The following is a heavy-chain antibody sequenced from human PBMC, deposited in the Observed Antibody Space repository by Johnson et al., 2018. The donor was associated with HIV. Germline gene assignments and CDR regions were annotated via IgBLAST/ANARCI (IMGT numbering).Heavy chain of an antibody. CDR3: ARDQWMAGDAFDI. CDR2: IKQDGSEK. CDR1: GFTFSSYW. V-gene: IGHV3-7*01. J-gene: IGHJ3*02. D-gene: IGHD5-24*01. Sequence: VQLVESGGGLVQPGGSLRLSCASSGFTFSSYWMSWVRQAPGKGLEWVANIKQDGSEKYYVDSVKGRFTSSRDNAKNSLYLQMNSLRAEDTAVYYCARDQWMAGDAFDIWGQGTVVTVSS.